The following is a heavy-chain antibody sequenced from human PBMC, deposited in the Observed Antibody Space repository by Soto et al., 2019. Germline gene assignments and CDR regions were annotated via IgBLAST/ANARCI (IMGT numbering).Heavy chain of an antibody. V-gene: IGHV1-3*01. J-gene: IGHJ6*02. CDR2: INAGNGNT. D-gene: IGHD3-3*01. CDR3: ARVGPYDFWSGYYGRNYYYYGMDV. Sequence: ASVKVSCKASGYTFTSYAMHWVRQAPGQRLEWMGWINAGNGNTKYSQKFQGRVTITRDTSASTAYMELSSLRSEDTAVYYCARVGPYDFWSGYYGRNYYYYGMDVWGQGTTVTVS. CDR1: GYTFTSYA.